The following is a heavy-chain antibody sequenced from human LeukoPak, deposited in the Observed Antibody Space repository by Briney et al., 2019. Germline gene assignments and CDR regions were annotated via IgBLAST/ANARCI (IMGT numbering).Heavy chain of an antibody. Sequence: SVKVSCKASGGTFSSYAISWVRQAPGQGLEWMGGIIPIFGTANYAQKFQGRVTITADESTSTAYMELSSLRSEDTAVYYCAREYYYGSGSYLRFDPWGQGTLVTVPS. CDR1: GGTFSSYA. CDR3: AREYYYGSGSYLRFDP. D-gene: IGHD3-10*01. V-gene: IGHV1-69*13. CDR2: IIPIFGTA. J-gene: IGHJ5*02.